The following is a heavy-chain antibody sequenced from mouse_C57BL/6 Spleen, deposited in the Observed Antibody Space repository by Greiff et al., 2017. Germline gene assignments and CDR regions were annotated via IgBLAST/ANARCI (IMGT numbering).Heavy chain of an antibody. V-gene: IGHV6-3*01. CDR1: GFTFSNYW. Sequence: EVQRVESGGGLVQPGGSMKLSCVASGFTFSNYWMNWVRQSPEKGLEWVAQIRLKSDNYATHYAESVKGRFTISRDDSKSSVYLQMNNLRAEDTGIYYCTVITTVVAKDYWGQGTTLTVSS. J-gene: IGHJ2*01. CDR3: TVITTVVAKDY. D-gene: IGHD1-1*01. CDR2: IRLKSDNYAT.